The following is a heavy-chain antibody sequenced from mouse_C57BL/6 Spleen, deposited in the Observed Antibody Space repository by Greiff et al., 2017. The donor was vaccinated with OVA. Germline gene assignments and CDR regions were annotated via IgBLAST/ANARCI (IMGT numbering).Heavy chain of an antibody. CDR2: ISDGGSYT. D-gene: IGHD1-1*01. Sequence: EVKVVESGGGLVKPGGSLKLSCAASGFTFSSYAMSWVRQTPEKRLEWVATISDGGSYTYYPDNVKGRFTIARDNAKNNLYLQMSHLKSEDTAMYYCARECITTVVAKNFDVWGTGTTVTVSS. CDR3: ARECITTVVAKNFDV. J-gene: IGHJ1*03. CDR1: GFTFSSYA. V-gene: IGHV5-4*01.